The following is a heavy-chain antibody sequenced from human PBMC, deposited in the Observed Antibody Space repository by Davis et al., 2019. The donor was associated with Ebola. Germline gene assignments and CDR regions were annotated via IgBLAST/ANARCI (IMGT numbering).Heavy chain of an antibody. D-gene: IGHD6-19*01. J-gene: IGHJ6*02. CDR3: ATSPRQLFYYYYYGMDV. CDR2: INHSGST. V-gene: IGHV4-34*01. Sequence: SETLSLTCAVYGGSFSGYYWSWIRQPPGKGLEWIGEINHSGSTNYNPSLKSRVTISVDTSKNQFSLKLSSVTAEDTAVYYCATSPRQLFYYYYYGMDVWGQGTTVTVSS. CDR1: GGSFSGYY.